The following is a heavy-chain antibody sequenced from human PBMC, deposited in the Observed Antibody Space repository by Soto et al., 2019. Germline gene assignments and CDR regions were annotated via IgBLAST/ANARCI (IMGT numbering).Heavy chain of an antibody. V-gene: IGHV1-18*01. J-gene: IGHJ4*02. CDR3: AKSPRGEMATD. Sequence: QVQLVQSGGEVKKPGASVTVSCKASGYTFINYHITWFRQAPGQGLEWRAWINTYNGMTDYAQRFQGRVTMTRDTSTSTAYMELRNLGSDDTAVYFCAKSPRGEMATDWGQGTLVTVSS. CDR2: INTYNGMT. D-gene: IGHD5-12*01. CDR1: GYTFINYH.